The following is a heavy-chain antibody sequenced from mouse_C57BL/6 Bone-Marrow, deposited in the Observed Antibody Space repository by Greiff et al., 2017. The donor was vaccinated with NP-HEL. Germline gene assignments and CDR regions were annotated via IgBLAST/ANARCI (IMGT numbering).Heavy chain of an antibody. D-gene: IGHD2-1*01. CDR1: GFNITDDY. CDR2: IDPENGDT. J-gene: IGHJ2*01. CDR3: TSTRYFDY. Sequence: VQLQQSGAELVRPGASVKLSCTASGFNITDDYMHWVKQRPEQGLEWIGWIDPENGDTKNASKFQGKATITADTSSTTAYLQLSSLTSEDTAVYYCTSTRYFDYWGQGTTLTVSS. V-gene: IGHV14-4*01.